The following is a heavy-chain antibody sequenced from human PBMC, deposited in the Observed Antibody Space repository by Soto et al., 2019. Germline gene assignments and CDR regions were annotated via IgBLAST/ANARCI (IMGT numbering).Heavy chain of an antibody. Sequence: EVQLLDSGGGLVQPGGSLRLSCAASGFTFNTYAMSWVRQAPGKGLEWVSAISVSGGSTYYADSVKGRFTISRDNSKNTLYMQMNSLRVEDTAVYYCARGTYGDYDLWGRGTLVTVSS. V-gene: IGHV3-23*01. J-gene: IGHJ2*01. CDR1: GFTFNTYA. CDR3: ARGTYGDYDL. CDR2: ISVSGGST. D-gene: IGHD4-17*01.